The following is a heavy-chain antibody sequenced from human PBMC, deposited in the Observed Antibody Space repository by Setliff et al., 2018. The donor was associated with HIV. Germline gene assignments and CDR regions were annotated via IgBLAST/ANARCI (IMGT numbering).Heavy chain of an antibody. V-gene: IGHV3-23*01. CDR3: AKVRYDSSGGNFDY. CDR2: VSPSGDAT. CDR1: GFTFSSYS. Sequence: GGSLRLSCAASGFTFSSYSMTWVRQAPGKGMEWVSTVSPSGDATYYADSVKGRFTISRDNSKNTLYLQMNSLRAEDTAVYYCAKVRYDSSGGNFDYWGQGTLVTVSS. J-gene: IGHJ4*02. D-gene: IGHD3-22*01.